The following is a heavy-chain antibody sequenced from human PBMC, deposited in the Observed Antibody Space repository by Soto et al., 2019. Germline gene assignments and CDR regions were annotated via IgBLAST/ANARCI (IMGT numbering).Heavy chain of an antibody. CDR1: GYTFTSYG. J-gene: IGHJ6*02. D-gene: IGHD1-26*01. CDR2: ISAYNGNT. CDR3: ARDRRARGSYSLYYYYGMDV. Sequence: ASVKVSCKASGYTFTSYGISWVLQAPGQGLEWMGWISAYNGNTNYAQKLQGRVTMTTDTSTSTAYMELRSLRSDDTAVYYCARDRRARGSYSLYYYYGMDVWGQGTTVTVSS. V-gene: IGHV1-18*01.